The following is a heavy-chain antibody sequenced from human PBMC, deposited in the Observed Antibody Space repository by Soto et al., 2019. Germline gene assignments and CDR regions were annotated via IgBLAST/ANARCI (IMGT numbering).Heavy chain of an antibody. CDR3: ARDLSRQQLVLIDY. V-gene: IGHV1-18*04. J-gene: IGHJ4*02. CDR2: ISAYNGNT. Sequence: ASVKVSFKASGYTFTSYGISWVRQAPGQGLEWMGWISAYNGNTNYAQKLQGRVTMTTDTSTSTAYMELRSLRSDDTAVYYCARDLSRQQLVLIDYWGQGTLVSVSS. CDR1: GYTFTSYG. D-gene: IGHD6-13*01.